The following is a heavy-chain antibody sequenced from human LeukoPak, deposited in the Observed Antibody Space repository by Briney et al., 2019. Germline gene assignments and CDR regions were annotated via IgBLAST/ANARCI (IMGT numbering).Heavy chain of an antibody. V-gene: IGHV3-30*04. CDR3: AKSSEQLWFDY. Sequence: QPGRSLRLSCAASGFTFNNYVLYWVRQAPGKGLEWVAVISFDGSNKYYADSVKGRFTLSRDNSKNTLYLQMNSLRAEDTAVYYCAKSSEQLWFDYWGQGTLVTVSS. D-gene: IGHD5-18*01. J-gene: IGHJ4*02. CDR2: ISFDGSNK. CDR1: GFTFNNYV.